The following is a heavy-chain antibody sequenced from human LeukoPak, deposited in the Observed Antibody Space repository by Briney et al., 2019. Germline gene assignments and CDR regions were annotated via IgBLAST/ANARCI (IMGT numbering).Heavy chain of an antibody. CDR2: INHSGST. D-gene: IGHD6-19*01. J-gene: IGHJ4*02. V-gene: IGHV4-34*01. Sequence: PSETLSLTCAVYGGSFSGYYWSWIRQPPGKGLEWIGEINHSGSTNYNPSLKSRVTISVDTSKNQFSLKLSSVTAADTAVYYCAISSGWYRIFDYWGQGTLVTVSS. CDR1: GGSFSGYY. CDR3: AISSGWYRIFDY.